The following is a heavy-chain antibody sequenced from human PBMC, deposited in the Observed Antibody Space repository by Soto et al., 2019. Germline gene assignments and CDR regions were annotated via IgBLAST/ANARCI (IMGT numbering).Heavy chain of an antibody. D-gene: IGHD3-10*01. Sequence: KTSETLSLTCAVYGGSFSGYYWSWIRQPPGKGLEWIGEINHSGSTNYNPSLKSRVTMSVDTSKNQFSLKLSSVTAADTAVYYCARGLSSVNWFDPWGQGTLVTVSS. J-gene: IGHJ5*02. CDR1: GGSFSGYY. CDR2: INHSGST. V-gene: IGHV4-34*01. CDR3: ARGLSSVNWFDP.